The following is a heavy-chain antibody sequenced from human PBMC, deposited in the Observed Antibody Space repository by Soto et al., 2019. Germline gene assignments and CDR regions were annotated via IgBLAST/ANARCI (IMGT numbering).Heavy chain of an antibody. CDR2: IIPFFGTS. D-gene: IGHD1-26*01. V-gene: IGHV1-69*01. Sequence: QVQLVQSGAEVKKPGSSVKVSCGASGGTFSSYPINWVRQAPGQGLEWMGGIIPFFGTSNYAQKFQGRVTITADESTSTAHKELRILRSEDTAVYYCARVGHITNYGRAVWGQGTTVTVSS. CDR1: GGTFSSYP. J-gene: IGHJ6*02. CDR3: ARVGHITNYGRAV.